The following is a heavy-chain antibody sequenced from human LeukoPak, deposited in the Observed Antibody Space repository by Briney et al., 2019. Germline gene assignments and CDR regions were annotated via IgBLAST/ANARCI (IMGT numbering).Heavy chain of an antibody. D-gene: IGHD1-20*01. CDR1: GYTFTTYW. J-gene: IGHJ4*02. CDR2: IYPGDSDT. V-gene: IGHV5-51*01. Sequence: GESLKISCKGSGYTFTTYWIAWVCQMPGKGLEWMGIIYPGDSDTRYSPSFQGQVTISADKSISTAYLQWSSLKASDTAMFYCARLGITGTTLYYFDYWGQGTLVTVSS. CDR3: ARLGITGTTLYYFDY.